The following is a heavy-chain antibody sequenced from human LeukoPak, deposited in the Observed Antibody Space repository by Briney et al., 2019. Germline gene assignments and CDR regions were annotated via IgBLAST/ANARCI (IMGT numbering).Heavy chain of an antibody. Sequence: GGTLRLSCATSGFTFATYGMHWVRQAPGKGLEWVAFIRYDGSNKYYADSVKGRFTISRDNSKNTLYLQMNSLRAEDTAVYYCARRPAGSYYYYYYYMDVWGKGTTVTISS. CDR3: ARRPAGSYYYYYYYMDV. J-gene: IGHJ6*03. CDR1: GFTFATYG. D-gene: IGHD3-10*01. V-gene: IGHV3-30*02. CDR2: IRYDGSNK.